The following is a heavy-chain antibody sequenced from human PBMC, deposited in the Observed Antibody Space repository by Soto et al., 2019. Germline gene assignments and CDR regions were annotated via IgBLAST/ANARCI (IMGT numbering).Heavy chain of an antibody. V-gene: IGHV2-5*01. Sequence: SGVGVGWILQPPGKALEWLALIYWNDDKRYSPSLKSRLTITKDPSENQVVLTMTNMDPVDTATYYCAHRRVSDYNYGMDVWGQGTTVTVSS. CDR1: SGVG. CDR2: IYWNDDK. CDR3: AHRRVSDYNYGMDV. J-gene: IGHJ6*02.